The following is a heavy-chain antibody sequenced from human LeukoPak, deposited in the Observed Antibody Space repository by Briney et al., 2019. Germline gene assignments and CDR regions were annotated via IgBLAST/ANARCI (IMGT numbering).Heavy chain of an antibody. J-gene: IGHJ4*02. CDR2: IYYSGST. CDR1: GGSISSYY. Sequence: SETLSLTCTVSGGSISSYYWSWIRQPAGKGLEWIGRIYYSGSTYYNPSLKSRATISVDTSKNQFSLKLNSVTAADTAVYYCARDDGYNWNYWGQGTLVTGSS. V-gene: IGHV4-4*07. D-gene: IGHD1-1*01. CDR3: ARDDGYNWNY.